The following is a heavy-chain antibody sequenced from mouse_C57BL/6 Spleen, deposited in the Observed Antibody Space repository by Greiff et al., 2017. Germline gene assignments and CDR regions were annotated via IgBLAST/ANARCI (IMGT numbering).Heavy chain of an antibody. CDR1: GYTFTSYW. CDR2: IYPGSGST. CDR3: ARDYYDYDGRSMDY. D-gene: IGHD2-4*01. V-gene: IGHV1-55*01. Sequence: VQLQQPGAELVKPGASVKMSCKASGYTFTSYWITWVKQRPGQGLEWIGDIYPGSGSTNYNEKFKSKATLTVDTSSSTAYMQLSSLTSEDSAVYYCARDYYDYDGRSMDYWGQGTSVTVSS. J-gene: IGHJ4*01.